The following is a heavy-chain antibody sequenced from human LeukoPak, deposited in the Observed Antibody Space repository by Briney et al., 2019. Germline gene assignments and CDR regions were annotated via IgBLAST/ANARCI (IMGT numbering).Heavy chain of an antibody. V-gene: IGHV4-61*05. J-gene: IGHJ6*03. Sequence: SETLSLTCTVSGDSISSSSSYWGWLRPPPGKGLEWIGYIYYSGSTNYNPSLKSRVTISVDTSKNQFSLKLSSVTAADTAVYYCASAVAEKRVTIVREVGLKKTHYYYMDVWGKGTTVTVSS. D-gene: IGHD3-10*01. CDR1: GDSISSSSSY. CDR3: ASAVAEKRVTIVREVGLKKTHYYYMDV. CDR2: IYYSGST.